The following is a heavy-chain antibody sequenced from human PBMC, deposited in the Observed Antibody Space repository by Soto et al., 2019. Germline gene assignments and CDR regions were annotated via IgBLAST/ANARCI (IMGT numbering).Heavy chain of an antibody. CDR1: GYTVTSYA. CDR3: AREASYYDILTGYYSYYFDY. D-gene: IGHD3-9*01. J-gene: IGHJ4*02. Sequence: ASVKVSCKASGYTVTSYAMHWVRQAPGQRFEWMGWINAGNGNTKYSQKFQGRVTITRDTSASTAYMELSSLRSEDTAVYYCAREASYYDILTGYYSYYFDYWGQGTLVTVSS. CDR2: INAGNGNT. V-gene: IGHV1-3*01.